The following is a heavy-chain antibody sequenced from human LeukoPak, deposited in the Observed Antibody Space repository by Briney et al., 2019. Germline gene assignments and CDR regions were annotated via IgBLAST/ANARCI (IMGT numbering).Heavy chain of an antibody. D-gene: IGHD6-13*01. CDR3: ARPPPGPATGYWFHP. V-gene: IGHV4-34*01. CDR2: INHSGNT. J-gene: IGHJ5*02. Sequence: SETLSLTCAVYGGSFSGYYWSLLRQPPGGGLEWIGEINHSGNTNYNPSLKSRVTISVDTSKNQFSLKLSSVTAADTAVYYCARPPPGPATGYWFHPWGQGTLVTVSS. CDR1: GGSFSGYY.